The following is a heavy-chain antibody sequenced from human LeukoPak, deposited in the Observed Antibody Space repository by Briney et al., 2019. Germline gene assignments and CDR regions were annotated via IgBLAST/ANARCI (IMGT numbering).Heavy chain of an antibody. CDR3: AKHYGSGRDGYYYYMDV. V-gene: IGHV4-39*01. CDR1: GDSISSSSYY. J-gene: IGHJ6*03. CDR2: INHSGST. D-gene: IGHD3-10*01. Sequence: SETLSLTCTVSGDSISSSSYYWGWIRQPPGKGLEWIGEINHSGSTNYNPSLKSRVTISVDTSKNQFSLKLSSVTAADTAVYYCAKHYGSGRDGYYYYMDVWGKGTTVTISS.